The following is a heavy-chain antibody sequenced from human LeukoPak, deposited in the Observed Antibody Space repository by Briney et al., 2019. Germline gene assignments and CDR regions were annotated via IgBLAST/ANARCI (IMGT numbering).Heavy chain of an antibody. CDR1: GGSISSYY. J-gene: IGHJ3*02. D-gene: IGHD1-26*01. V-gene: IGHV4-59*01. Sequence: SETLSLTCTDSGGSISSYYWSWIRQPPRKGLDWIGYIDYSGSTNYNPSLKSRVTISVDTSKNQFSLKLSSVTAADTAVYYCASFGGSYSLDAFDIWGQGTMVTVSS. CDR3: ASFGGSYSLDAFDI. CDR2: IDYSGST.